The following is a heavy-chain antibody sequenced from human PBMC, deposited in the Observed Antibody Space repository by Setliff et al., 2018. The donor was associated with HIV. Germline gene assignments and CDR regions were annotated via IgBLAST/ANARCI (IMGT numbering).Heavy chain of an antibody. CDR2: IYYSGST. CDR3: FLFYDDRSGFYWD. J-gene: IGHJ4*02. Sequence: PSETLSLTCTVSGGSISGSNYYWGWIRQPPGKGLEWVGSIYYSGSTYYSPSLKSRVTISVDTSKNQFSLKLKSVTAADTAVYYCFLFYDDRSGFYWDWGQGTPVTVSS. V-gene: IGHV4-39*01. CDR1: GGSISGSNYY. D-gene: IGHD3-22*01.